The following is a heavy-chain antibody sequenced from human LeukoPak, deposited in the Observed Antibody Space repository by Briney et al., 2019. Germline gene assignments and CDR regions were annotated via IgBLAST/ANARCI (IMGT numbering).Heavy chain of an antibody. J-gene: IGHJ4*02. CDR1: GGSISSSRYY. CDR3: ARLGSTGYYDSSGSRRAALDY. CDR2: IYYSGST. D-gene: IGHD3-22*01. Sequence: SETLSLTCTVSGGSISSSRYYWGWIRQPPGKGLEWIGSIYYSGSTYYNPSLKSRVTISVDTSKNQFSLKLSSVTAADTAVYYCARLGSTGYYDSSGSRRAALDYWGQGTLVTVSS. V-gene: IGHV4-39*01.